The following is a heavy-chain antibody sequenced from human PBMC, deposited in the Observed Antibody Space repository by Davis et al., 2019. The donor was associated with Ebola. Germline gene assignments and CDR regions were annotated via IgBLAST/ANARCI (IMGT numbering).Heavy chain of an antibody. CDR2: INPSGGST. CDR1: GGSFSSSA. D-gene: IGHD2-15*01. CDR3: AREEIVVVVAATKDYYYYGMDV. J-gene: IGHJ6*04. V-gene: IGHV1-46*01. Sequence: ASVKVSCKPSGGSFSSSAPNWVRQAPGQGLEWMGIINPSGGSTSYAQKFQGRVTMTRDTSTSTVYMELSSLRSEDTAVYYCAREEIVVVVAATKDYYYYGMDVWGKGTTVTVSS.